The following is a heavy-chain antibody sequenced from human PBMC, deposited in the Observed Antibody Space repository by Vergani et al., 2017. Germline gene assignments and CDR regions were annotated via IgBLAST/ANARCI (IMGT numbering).Heavy chain of an antibody. J-gene: IGHJ6*02. D-gene: IGHD5-12*01. V-gene: IGHV3-23*01. CDR2: IKNTGDST. CDR3: PKANPRNSGYDYLYYYHAMDV. CDR1: GFTFSSHA. Sequence: EVQLLQSEGAVVQPGGSLRLSCVASGFTFSSHAMSWVRQGHGQGLEWVSSIKNTGDSTHYADSVKGRFTLSRDNSKNTLYLQMNSLRVEDTAVYYCPKANPRNSGYDYLYYYHAMDVWGQGTTVTVSS.